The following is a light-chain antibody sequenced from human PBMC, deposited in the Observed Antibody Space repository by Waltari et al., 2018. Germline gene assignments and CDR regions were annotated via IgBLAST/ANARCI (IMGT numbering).Light chain of an antibody. J-gene: IGLJ2*01. V-gene: IGLV2-11*01. CDR1: SSDVGGYHY. CDR2: DVN. Sequence: QSALTQPRPVSGSPGQSVTISCTGTSSDVGGYHYVSWYQQHPYKAPKLMIYDVNKRPSGVPDRFSGSKSGNTASLTISGLQAEDEADYYCCSYAGTYTSYMFFGGGTKLTVL. CDR3: CSYAGTYTSYMF.